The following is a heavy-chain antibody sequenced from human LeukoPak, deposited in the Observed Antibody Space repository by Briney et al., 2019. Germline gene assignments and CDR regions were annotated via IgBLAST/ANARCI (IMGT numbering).Heavy chain of an antibody. J-gene: IGHJ4*02. CDR1: GFTFNTFS. Sequence: GGSLRLSCAASGFTFNTFSMNWVRQAPGKGLEWVSSITSGGDYIYYADSVKGRFTTSRDNAKNSLSLQPNSLRVEDTAVYYCARGHYDVLAASYKWTPDYWGQGTLVTVSS. CDR3: ARGHYDVLAASYKWTPDY. D-gene: IGHD3-9*01. CDR2: ITSGGDYI. V-gene: IGHV3-21*01.